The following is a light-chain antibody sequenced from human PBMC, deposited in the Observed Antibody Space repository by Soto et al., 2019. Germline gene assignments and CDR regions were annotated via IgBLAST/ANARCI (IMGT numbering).Light chain of an antibody. CDR2: GDS. CDR3: QSYDSNFLGVI. CDR1: GSNIGAGYD. J-gene: IGLJ2*01. Sequence: QSVLTQPPSVSGAPGQRVTISCTGSGSNIGAGYDVHWYQHRPGTAPKLLVFGDSHRPSGVPDRFSGSKSGTSASLAITGLQAEDEGDYYCQSYDSNFLGVIFGVGTKLTVL. V-gene: IGLV1-40*01.